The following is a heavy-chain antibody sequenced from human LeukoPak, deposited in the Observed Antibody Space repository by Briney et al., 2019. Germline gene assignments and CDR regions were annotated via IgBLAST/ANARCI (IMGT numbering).Heavy chain of an antibody. CDR3: AKFSQSFGVVSYYYGMDV. J-gene: IGHJ6*02. CDR1: GLTFSSYA. D-gene: IGHD3-3*01. V-gene: IGHV3-23*01. Sequence: GGSLRLSCAASGLTFSSYAMSWVRQAPGKGLEWVSAISGSGGSTYYADSVKGRFTISRDNSKNTLYLQMNSLGAEDTAVYYCAKFSQSFGVVSYYYGMDVWGQGTTVTVSS. CDR2: ISGSGGST.